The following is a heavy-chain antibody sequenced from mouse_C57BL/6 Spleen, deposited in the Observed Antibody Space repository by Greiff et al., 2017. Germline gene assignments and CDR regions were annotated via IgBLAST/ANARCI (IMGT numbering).Heavy chain of an antibody. V-gene: IGHV2-2*01. CDR3: ARNCGDGDWYFDV. CDR2: IWSGGST. J-gene: IGHJ1*03. CDR1: GFSLTSYG. Sequence: QVQLQQSGPGLVQPSQSLSITCTVSGFSLTSYGVHWVRQSPGKGLEWLGVIWSGGSTDYNAAFISRLSISKDNSKSQVFFKMNSLQADDTAIYYCARNCGDGDWYFDVWGTGTTVTVSS.